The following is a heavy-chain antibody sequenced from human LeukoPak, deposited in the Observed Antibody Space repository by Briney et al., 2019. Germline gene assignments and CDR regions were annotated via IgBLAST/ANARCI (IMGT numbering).Heavy chain of an antibody. V-gene: IGHV3-30-3*01. CDR1: GFTFSSYA. J-gene: IGHJ4*02. Sequence: PGGSLRLSCAASGFTFSSYAMHWVRQAPGKGLEWVAVISYDGSYKYYADSVKGRFTISRDNSKNTLYLQMNSLRAEDTAVYYCARDRQWLDYWGQGTLVTVSS. CDR2: ISYDGSYK. CDR3: ARDRQWLDY. D-gene: IGHD6-19*01.